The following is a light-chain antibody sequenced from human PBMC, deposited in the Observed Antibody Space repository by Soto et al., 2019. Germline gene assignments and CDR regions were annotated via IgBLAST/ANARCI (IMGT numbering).Light chain of an antibody. Sequence: EIVLTQSPGTLSLSPGERATLSCRASQSVSSSYLAWYQQKPGQAPRLLIYGASSRATGIPARFSGRGSGTVVTLTISRLEPEDFAVYYCQQDGSSPLTFGGGTKVEIK. CDR1: QSVSSSY. J-gene: IGKJ4*01. CDR2: GAS. V-gene: IGKV3-20*01. CDR3: QQDGSSPLT.